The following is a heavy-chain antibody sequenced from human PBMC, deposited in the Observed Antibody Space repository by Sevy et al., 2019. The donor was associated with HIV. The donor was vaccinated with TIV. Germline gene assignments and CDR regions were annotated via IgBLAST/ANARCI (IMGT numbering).Heavy chain of an antibody. V-gene: IGHV3-48*02. Sequence: GRSLRLSCAASGFTFSSYSMNWVRQAPGKGLEWVSYISSSSSTIYYADSVKGRFTISRDNAKNSLYLQMNSLRDEDTAVYYCAREAAWYDSSGYYYGMDVWGQGTTVTVSS. CDR2: ISSSSSTI. CDR1: GFTFSSYS. J-gene: IGHJ6*02. CDR3: AREAAWYDSSGYYYGMDV. D-gene: IGHD3-22*01.